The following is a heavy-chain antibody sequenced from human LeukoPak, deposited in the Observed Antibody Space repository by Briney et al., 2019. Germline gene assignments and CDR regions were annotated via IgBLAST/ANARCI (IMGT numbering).Heavy chain of an antibody. J-gene: IGHJ4*02. D-gene: IGHD5-12*01. CDR2: ISGSGGTT. Sequence: GALRLSCAASGFTFSTYAMSWVRQAPGKGLEWVSAISGSGGTTHYADSVKGRFTISRDNSKKTLYPQMNSLRAEDTAVYYCAKDQTVATTPNFDYWGQGTLVTVSS. CDR1: GFTFSTYA. V-gene: IGHV3-23*01. CDR3: AKDQTVATTPNFDY.